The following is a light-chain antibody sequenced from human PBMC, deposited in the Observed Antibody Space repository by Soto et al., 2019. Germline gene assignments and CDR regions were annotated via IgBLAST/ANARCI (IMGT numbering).Light chain of an antibody. CDR3: QQYINFATWT. CDR2: NAS. J-gene: IGKJ1*01. V-gene: IGKV1-5*01. CDR1: QSVSIY. Sequence: DIQMTQSPSTLSASVGDRVTITCRASQSVSIYLAWYQHKPGKAPKVLIWNASTLQRGVPSRFSGSGSGTEFTLTISSLQPDDFVTYYCQQYINFATWTFGQGTRVEIK.